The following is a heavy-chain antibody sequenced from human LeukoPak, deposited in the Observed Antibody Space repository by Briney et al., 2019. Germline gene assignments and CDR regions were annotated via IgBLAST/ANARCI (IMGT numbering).Heavy chain of an antibody. V-gene: IGHV1-8*02. J-gene: IGHJ4*02. CDR2: MNPNSGNT. CDR1: GYTFTGYY. D-gene: IGHD6-19*01. CDR3: AREPAMGSGWYGY. Sequence: ASVKVSCKASGYTFTGYYMHWVRQAPGQGLEWMGWMNPNSGNTGYAQKFQGRVTMTRNTSISTAYMELSSLRSEDTAVYYCAREPAMGSGWYGYWGQGTLVTVSS.